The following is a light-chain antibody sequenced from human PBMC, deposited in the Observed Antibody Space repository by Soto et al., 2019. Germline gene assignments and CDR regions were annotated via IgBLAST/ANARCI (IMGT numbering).Light chain of an antibody. V-gene: IGLV2-14*01. CDR2: EVT. Sequence: QSALTQPASVSGSPGQSITISCTGTSSDVGGYNYVSWYQQHPGKAPNLMIYEVTNRPSGVSNRFSGSKSGNTASLTISGLQADDDADYYCSSYTSSITYVFGTGTKLTVL. CDR1: SSDVGGYNY. J-gene: IGLJ1*01. CDR3: SSYTSSITYV.